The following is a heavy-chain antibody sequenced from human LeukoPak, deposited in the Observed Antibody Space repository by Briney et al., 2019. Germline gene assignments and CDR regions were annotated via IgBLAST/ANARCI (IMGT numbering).Heavy chain of an antibody. V-gene: IGHV3-7*01. CDR2: IKQDGSEK. D-gene: IGHD3-22*01. CDR1: GLTFSSYW. J-gene: IGHJ3*02. Sequence: GGSLRLSCAASGLTFSSYWMSWVRQAPGKGLEWVANIKQDGSEKYYVDSVKGRFTISRDNAKNSLYLQMNSLRAEDTAVYYCASLASSNSSGYAYDAFDIWGQGTMVTVSS. CDR3: ASLASSNSSGYAYDAFDI.